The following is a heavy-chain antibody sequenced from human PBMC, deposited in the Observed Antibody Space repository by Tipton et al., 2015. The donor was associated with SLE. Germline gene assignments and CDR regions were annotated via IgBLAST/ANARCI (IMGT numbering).Heavy chain of an antibody. J-gene: IGHJ6*03. V-gene: IGHV4-59*01. D-gene: IGHD3-22*01. CDR1: GGSISSYY. CDR3: ARGRSYDSSGYYFCYYYYMDV. Sequence: TLSLTCTVSGGSISSYYWSWIRQPPGKGLEWIGYIYYSGSTNYNPSLKSRVTISVDTSKNQFSLKLSSVTAADTAVYYCARGRSYDSSGYYFCYYYYMDVWGKGTTVTVSS. CDR2: IYYSGST.